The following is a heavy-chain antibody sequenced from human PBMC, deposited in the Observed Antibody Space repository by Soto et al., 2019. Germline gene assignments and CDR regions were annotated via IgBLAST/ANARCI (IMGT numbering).Heavy chain of an antibody. CDR3: ARKGGPLWDSSGYLDY. Sequence: QVQLVQSGAEVKKPRASVKVSCKAPGYTFTSYGISWARQAPGQGLERMAWISAYNGNTNYAQKLQGSITMTTETSTSTGYMELRSLRSDDTAVYYCARKGGPLWDSSGYLDYWGQGTLVTVSS. J-gene: IGHJ4*02. CDR1: GYTFTSYG. CDR2: ISAYNGNT. V-gene: IGHV1-18*01. D-gene: IGHD3-22*01.